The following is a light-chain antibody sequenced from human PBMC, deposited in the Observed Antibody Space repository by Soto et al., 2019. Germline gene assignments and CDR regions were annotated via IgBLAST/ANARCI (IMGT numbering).Light chain of an antibody. V-gene: IGKV1-13*02. CDR2: DAS. Sequence: AIQLTQSPSSLSASVGDRVTITCRASQGISSALAWYQQKPGKAPKLLIYDASSLDSGVPSRFSGSGSGTDFTLTISTLQPEDFATYYCQHFNSYPPCTFGPGTKVDIK. J-gene: IGKJ3*01. CDR3: QHFNSYPPCT. CDR1: QGISSA.